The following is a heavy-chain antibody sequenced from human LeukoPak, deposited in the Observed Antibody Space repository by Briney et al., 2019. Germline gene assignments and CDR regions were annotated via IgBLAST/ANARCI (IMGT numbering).Heavy chain of an antibody. Sequence: PSQTLSLTCTVSGGSIRSYYWSWIRQPPGKGLEWIGYIYYSGSTNYNPSLKSRVTISVDTSTNQFSLKLSSVTAADTAVYYCARHYDILTGYFDYWGQGTLVTVSS. CDR2: IYYSGST. D-gene: IGHD3-9*01. CDR3: ARHYDILTGYFDY. CDR1: GGSIRSYY. J-gene: IGHJ4*02. V-gene: IGHV4-59*08.